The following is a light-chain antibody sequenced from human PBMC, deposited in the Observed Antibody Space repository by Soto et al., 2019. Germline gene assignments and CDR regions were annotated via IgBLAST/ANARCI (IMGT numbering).Light chain of an antibody. J-gene: IGKJ1*01. V-gene: IGKV3-15*01. CDR1: QSVSSR. CDR2: GAS. CDR3: HQYNNFWT. Sequence: EIVMTQSPATLSVSPGESVTLSCRASQSVSSRLAWYHQKPGQSPRLLIYGASTRATGIPARFSGSGSGTEFTLTISSLQSEDFGLYYCHQYNNFWTFGQGTKVEIK.